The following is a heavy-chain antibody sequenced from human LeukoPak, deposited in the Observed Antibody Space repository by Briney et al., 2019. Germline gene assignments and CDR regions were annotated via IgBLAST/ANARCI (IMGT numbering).Heavy chain of an antibody. CDR1: GGTLSSYA. CDR3: ARSTNDFSTGNWFDP. Sequence: SVKVSCKASGGTLSSYAISWVRQAPGQGLEWMGGIIPIFGTANYAQKFQGRVTITTDESTSTAYMELSSLRSEDTAVYYCARSTNDFSTGNWFDPWGQGTLVTVSS. V-gene: IGHV1-69*05. D-gene: IGHD3-3*01. CDR2: IIPIFGTA. J-gene: IGHJ5*02.